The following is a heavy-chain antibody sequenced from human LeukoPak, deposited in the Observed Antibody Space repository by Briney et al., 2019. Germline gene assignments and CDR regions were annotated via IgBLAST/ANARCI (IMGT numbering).Heavy chain of an antibody. D-gene: IGHD2-2*01. V-gene: IGHV3-53*05. CDR2: IYSGGST. CDR3: AKGVSQPKYYFEY. Sequence: GESLKISCAASGFTVSSNYMSWVRQAPGKGLEWVSVIYSGGSTYYADSVKGRFTISRDNSKNTLYLQMNSLRAEDTAVYYCAKGVSQPKYYFEYWGRGTLVTVSS. J-gene: IGHJ4*02. CDR1: GFTVSSNY.